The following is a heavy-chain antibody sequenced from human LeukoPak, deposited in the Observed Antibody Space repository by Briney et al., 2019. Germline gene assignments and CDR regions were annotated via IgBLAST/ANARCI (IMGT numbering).Heavy chain of an antibody. V-gene: IGHV4-59*01. CDR2: IYYSGST. Sequence: SETLSLTCTVSGGSISSYYWSWIRQPPGKGLEWIGYIYYSGSTNYNPSLKSRVTISVDTSKNQFSLKLSSVTAANTAVYYCARSIVGATIHFDYGGQGTLVTVS. CDR1: GGSISSYY. CDR3: ARSIVGATIHFDY. J-gene: IGHJ4*02. D-gene: IGHD1-26*01.